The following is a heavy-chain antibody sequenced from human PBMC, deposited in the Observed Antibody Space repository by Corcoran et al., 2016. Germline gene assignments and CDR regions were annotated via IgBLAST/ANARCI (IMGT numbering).Heavy chain of an antibody. Sequence: EVQLVESGGGLVKPGGSLRLSCVASGFTFSNAWMSWVRQAPGKGLEWVGRIKSKTDGGTTDYAAPVKGRFTISRDDSKNTLYLQMNSLKTEDTAVYYCTTDSIVVVPAEGGSYFDYWGQGTLVTVSS. J-gene: IGHJ4*02. D-gene: IGHD2-2*01. V-gene: IGHV3-15*01. CDR3: TTDSIVVVPAEGGSYFDY. CDR1: GFTFSNAW. CDR2: IKSKTDGGTT.